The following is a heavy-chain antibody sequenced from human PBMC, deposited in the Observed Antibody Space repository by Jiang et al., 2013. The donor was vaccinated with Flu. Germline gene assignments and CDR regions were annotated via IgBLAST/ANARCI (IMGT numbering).Heavy chain of an antibody. J-gene: IGHJ4*02. V-gene: IGHV3-64D*06. CDR3: VTGFDSSGSYYLFDY. D-gene: IGHD3-22*01. Sequence: GLQYVSSISSNGGSTYYADSVKGRFTISRDNSKNTLYLQMSSLRAEDTAVYYCVTGFDSSGSYYLFDYWGQGTLVTVSS. CDR2: ISSNGGST.